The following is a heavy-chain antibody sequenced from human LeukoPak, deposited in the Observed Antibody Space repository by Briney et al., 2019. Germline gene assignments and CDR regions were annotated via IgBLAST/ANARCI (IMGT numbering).Heavy chain of an antibody. CDR3: ARGDFDWLSRFDY. D-gene: IGHD3-9*01. J-gene: IGHJ4*02. Sequence: SETLSLTCTVSGGSISSYYWSWIRQPPGKGLEWIGYIYYSGSTNYNPSLKSRVAISVDTSKNQFSLKLSSVTAADTAVYYRARGDFDWLSRFDYWGREPWSPSPQ. CDR1: GGSISSYY. CDR2: IYYSGST. V-gene: IGHV4-59*01.